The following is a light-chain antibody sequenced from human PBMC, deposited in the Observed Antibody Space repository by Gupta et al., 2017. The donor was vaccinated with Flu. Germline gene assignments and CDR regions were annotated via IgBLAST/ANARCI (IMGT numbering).Light chain of an antibody. Sequence: SALTQPRSVSGSPGQSVTISCTGTSSDVGGYNYVSWYQQHPGKAHKLMIYDVSKRPSGVPDRFSGSKSGNTASLTISGLQAEEEDDYYCCSDAGSDTGVFGGGTKLTVL. CDR1: SSDVGGYNY. J-gene: IGLJ3*02. CDR2: DVS. CDR3: CSDAGSDTGV. V-gene: IGLV2-11*01.